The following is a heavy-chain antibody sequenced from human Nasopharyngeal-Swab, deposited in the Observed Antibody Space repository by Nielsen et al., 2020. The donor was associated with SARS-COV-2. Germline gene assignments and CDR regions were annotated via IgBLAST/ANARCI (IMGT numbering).Heavy chain of an antibody. J-gene: IGHJ4*02. CDR2: IYYSGST. V-gene: IGHV4-30-4*01. D-gene: IGHD3-16*01. Sequence: WIRQPPGKGLEWIGYIYYSGSTYYNPSLKSRVTISVDTSENQFSLKLSSVTAADTAVYYCASHHYDYGSLDYWGQGTLVTVSS. CDR3: ASHHYDYGSLDY.